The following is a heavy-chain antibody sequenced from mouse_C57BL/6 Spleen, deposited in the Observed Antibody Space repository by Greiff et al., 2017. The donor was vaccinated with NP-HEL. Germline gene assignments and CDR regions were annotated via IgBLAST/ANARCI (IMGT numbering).Heavy chain of an antibody. J-gene: IGHJ4*01. V-gene: IGHV5-4*01. Sequence: EVQLVESGGGLVKPGGSLKLSCAASGFTFSSYAMSWVRQTPEKRLEWVATISDGGSYTYYPDNVKGRFTISRDNAKNNLYLQMSHLKSEDTAMYYCARGVYDLYYYAMDYWGQGTSVTVSS. D-gene: IGHD2-3*01. CDR1: GFTFSSYA. CDR3: ARGVYDLYYYAMDY. CDR2: ISDGGSYT.